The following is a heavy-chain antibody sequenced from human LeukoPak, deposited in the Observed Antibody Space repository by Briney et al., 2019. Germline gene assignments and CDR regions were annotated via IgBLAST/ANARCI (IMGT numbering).Heavy chain of an antibody. D-gene: IGHD6-13*01. CDR2: IDSAGNT. CDR3: ARAKMPGIQTAGRVNYFEF. V-gene: IGHV3-13*01. Sequence: GGSLRLSCAASEFTFSNYDMHWVRQATGKGLEWVSTIDSAGNTWYPDSVKGRFTISRENAKNSLTLQMNSLRVGDTAVYYCARAKMPGIQTAGRVNYFEFWGPGTLVTVSS. CDR1: EFTFSNYD. J-gene: IGHJ4*02.